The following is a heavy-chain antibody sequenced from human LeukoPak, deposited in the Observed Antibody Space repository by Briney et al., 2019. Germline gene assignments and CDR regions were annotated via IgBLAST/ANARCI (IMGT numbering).Heavy chain of an antibody. CDR1: GGSISSYY. J-gene: IGHJ4*02. V-gene: IGHV4-59*01. Sequence: TASETLSLTCSVSGGSISSYYWSWIRQPPGKGLEWIGYIYYSGSTNYNPSLKSRVTISVDTSKNQFSLKLSSVTAADTAVYYCARERGGGAPFDYWGQGTLVTVSS. D-gene: IGHD2-15*01. CDR3: ARERGGGAPFDY. CDR2: IYYSGST.